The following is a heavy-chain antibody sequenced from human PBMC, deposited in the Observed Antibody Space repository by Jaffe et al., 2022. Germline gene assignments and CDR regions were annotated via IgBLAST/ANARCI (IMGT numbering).Heavy chain of an antibody. CDR2: INTNTGNP. J-gene: IGHJ6*03. CDR1: GFTLTPYA. Sequence: QVQLVQSGSELEKPGASVKVSCKASGFTLTPYAINWVRQAPGQGLEWMGWINTNTGNPTYAQGFTGRFVFSLDTSVNTAYLQISSLKAEDTAVYYCIRDLPSGGDYMDVWGKGTTVTVSS. CDR3: IRDLPSGGDYMDV. V-gene: IGHV7-4-1*02.